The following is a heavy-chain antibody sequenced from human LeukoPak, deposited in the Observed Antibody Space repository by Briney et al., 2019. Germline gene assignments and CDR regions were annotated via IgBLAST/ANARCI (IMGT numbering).Heavy chain of an antibody. CDR1: GYTFTSYD. Sequence: SVKVSCKASGYTFTSYDINWVRQATGQGLEWMGWMNPNSGNTGHAHKFQGRVTITRNTSLSTAYMELSTLSSDGTAVYYCARGAPHYYDFWSGYQGWFDPWGQGNLVTVSS. V-gene: IGHV1-8*01. D-gene: IGHD3-3*01. CDR2: MNPNSGNT. CDR3: ARGAPHYYDFWSGYQGWFDP. J-gene: IGHJ5*02.